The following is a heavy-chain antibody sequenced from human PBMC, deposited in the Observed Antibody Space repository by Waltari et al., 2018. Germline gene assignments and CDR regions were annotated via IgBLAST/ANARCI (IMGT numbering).Heavy chain of an antibody. Sequence: QVQLVQSGAEVKKPGSSVKVSCKASGGTFSSYAISWVRQAPGQGLEWMGGTLPCLGIANYAQKFQGRVWITADKSPRTAYMELSILRSEDPAVYYCARGEGGYYYDSGGYYYGGVMFYWGQGTLVTVSS. D-gene: IGHD3-22*01. CDR2: TLPCLGIA. CDR3: ARGEGGYYYDSGGYYYGGVMFY. CDR1: GGTFSSYA. J-gene: IGHJ4*02. V-gene: IGHV1-69*10.